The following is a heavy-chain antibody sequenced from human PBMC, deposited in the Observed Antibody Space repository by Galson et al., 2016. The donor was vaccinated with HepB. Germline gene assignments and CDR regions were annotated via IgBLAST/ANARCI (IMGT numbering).Heavy chain of an antibody. J-gene: IGHJ4*02. Sequence: SLRLSCAASGFTFNNYGMHWVRQAPGKGLDWVAVISHDGTTTSSADSVKGRFPISRDNSKHKLYLQMTSLRPEDTAIYYCAGACDYWGQGILVTVSS. CDR3: AGACDY. CDR2: ISHDGTTT. CDR1: GFTFNNYG. V-gene: IGHV3-30*03.